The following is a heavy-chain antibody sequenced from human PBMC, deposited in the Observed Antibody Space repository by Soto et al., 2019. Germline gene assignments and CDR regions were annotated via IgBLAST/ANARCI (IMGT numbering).Heavy chain of an antibody. CDR3: ARELVRGVIKGYYYYGMDV. CDR2: IYYSGST. Sequence: SETLSLTCTVSGGSISSGDYYWSWIRQPPGKGLEWIGYIYYSGSTYYNPSLKSRVTISVDTSKNQFSLKLSSVTAADTAVYYCARELVRGVIKGYYYYGMDVWGQGTTVTSP. D-gene: IGHD3-10*01. V-gene: IGHV4-30-4*01. CDR1: GGSISSGDYY. J-gene: IGHJ6*02.